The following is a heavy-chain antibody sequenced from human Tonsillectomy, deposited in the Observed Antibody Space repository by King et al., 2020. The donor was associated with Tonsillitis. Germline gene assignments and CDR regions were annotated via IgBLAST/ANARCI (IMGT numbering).Heavy chain of an antibody. D-gene: IGHD6-19*01. Sequence: VQLVESGGGLVQPGGSLRLSCAASGFTFSSYAMSWVRQAPGKGLEWVAVISGSGDSTYYADSVKGRFTISRDSSKNTLYLQMNSLRAEDTAVYYCAKDGSGWYYYSYGMDVWGQGTTVTVSS. J-gene: IGHJ6*02. CDR3: AKDGSGWYYYSYGMDV. V-gene: IGHV3-23*04. CDR2: ISGSGDST. CDR1: GFTFSSYA.